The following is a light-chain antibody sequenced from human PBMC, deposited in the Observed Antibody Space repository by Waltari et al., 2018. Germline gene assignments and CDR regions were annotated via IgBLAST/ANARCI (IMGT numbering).Light chain of an antibody. V-gene: IGKV3-11*01. J-gene: IGKJ4*01. CDR1: EDVSIY. CDR2: DAS. Sequence: ETVLTQSPATLSLSPGERATLSCRASEDVSIYLAWYQQKPGQAPRRRIYDASNRATGSPTRFSGSGSGTDFTLTISSLEPEDFALYYCQQRRNWPPLTFGGGTKVE. CDR3: QQRRNWPPLT.